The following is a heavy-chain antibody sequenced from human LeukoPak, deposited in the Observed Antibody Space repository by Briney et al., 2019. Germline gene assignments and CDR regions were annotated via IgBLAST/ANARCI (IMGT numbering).Heavy chain of an antibody. CDR3: ARVTYYYDSSGYQGGTGFDY. CDR1: GYTFTSYG. CDR2: ISAYNGNT. Sequence: GASVKVSCKASGYTFTSYGISWVRQAPGQGLEWMGWISAYNGNTNYAQKLQGRVTMTTDTSTSTAYMELRSLRSDDTAVYYCARVTYYYDSSGYQGGTGFDYWGQGTLVTVSS. V-gene: IGHV1-18*01. D-gene: IGHD3-22*01. J-gene: IGHJ4*02.